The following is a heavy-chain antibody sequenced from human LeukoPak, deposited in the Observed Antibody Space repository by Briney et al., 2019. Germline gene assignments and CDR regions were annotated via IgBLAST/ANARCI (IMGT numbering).Heavy chain of an antibody. J-gene: IGHJ4*02. Sequence: SGTLSLTCTVSGGSISSYYWSWIRQPPGKGLEWIGYIYYSGNTNYNPSLKSRVTISVDTSKNQFSLKLSSVTAADTAVYYCARLRIAHRFDYWGQGTLVTVSS. CDR2: IYYSGNT. D-gene: IGHD6-13*01. CDR3: ARLRIAHRFDY. CDR1: GGSISSYY. V-gene: IGHV4-59*08.